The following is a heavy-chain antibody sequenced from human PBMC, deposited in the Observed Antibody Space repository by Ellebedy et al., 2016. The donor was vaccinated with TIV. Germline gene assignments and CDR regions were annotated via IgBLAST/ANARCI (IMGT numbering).Heavy chain of an antibody. J-gene: IGHJ4*02. V-gene: IGHV4-59*01. Sequence: MPSETLSLTCTVSGGPITNYNWNWIRQPPGKGLQWIGFISDTGITIYNPSLESRVTISLDSSKNRFPLKVNSLTAADTAVYYCARVRGVGFGMQLWTFDYWGRGTQVAVSS. CDR3: ARVRGVGFGMQLWTFDY. CDR2: ISDTGIT. CDR1: GGPITNYN. D-gene: IGHD5-18*01.